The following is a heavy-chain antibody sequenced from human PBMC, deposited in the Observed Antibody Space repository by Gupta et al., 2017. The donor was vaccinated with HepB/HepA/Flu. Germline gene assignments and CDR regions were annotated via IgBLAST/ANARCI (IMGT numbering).Heavy chain of an antibody. J-gene: IGHJ5*02. CDR3: ARHVRATISSFGWFDP. Sequence: QLQLQESGPGLVKPSETLSLTCTVSDGSISSSSYYWGWIRQPPGKGLEWIGSIYDSGNTYYNPSLKSRVTISVDTSKNQFSLKVSSVTAADTAVYYCARHVRATISSFGWFDPWGQGTLVTVSS. CDR1: DGSISSSSYY. D-gene: IGHD5-24*01. CDR2: IYDSGNT. V-gene: IGHV4-39*01.